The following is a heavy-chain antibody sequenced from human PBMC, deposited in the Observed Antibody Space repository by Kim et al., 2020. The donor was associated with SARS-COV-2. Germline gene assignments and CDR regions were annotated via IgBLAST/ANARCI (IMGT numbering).Heavy chain of an antibody. V-gene: IGHV4-34*01. Sequence: SETLSLTCAVYGGSFSGYYWSWIRQPPGKGLEWIGEINHSGSTNYNPSLKSRVTISVDTSKNQFSLKLSSVTAADTAVYYCARGRIVGARNLSTHRYFDYWGQGTLVTVSS. CDR2: INHSGST. J-gene: IGHJ4*02. D-gene: IGHD1-26*01. CDR3: ARGRIVGARNLSTHRYFDY. CDR1: GGSFSGYY.